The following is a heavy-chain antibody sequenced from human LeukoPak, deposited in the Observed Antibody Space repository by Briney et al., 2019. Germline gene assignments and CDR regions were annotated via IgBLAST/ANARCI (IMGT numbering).Heavy chain of an antibody. CDR1: GYSISSGYY. D-gene: IGHD4-17*01. J-gene: IGHJ4*02. CDR2: IYHSGST. Sequence: PSETLSLTCTVSGYSISSGYYWGWIRQPPGKGLEWIGSIYHSGSTYYNPSLKSRVTIPVDTSKNQFSLKLSSVTAADTAVYYCAHSSNTVSPFDYWGQGTLVTVSS. CDR3: AHSSNTVSPFDY. V-gene: IGHV4-38-2*02.